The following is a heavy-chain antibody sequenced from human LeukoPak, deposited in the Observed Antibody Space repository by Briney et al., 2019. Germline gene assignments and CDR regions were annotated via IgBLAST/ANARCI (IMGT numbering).Heavy chain of an antibody. V-gene: IGHV1-69*05. Sequence: ASVKVSCKASGGTSSSYAISWVRQAPGQGLEWMGRIIPIFGTANYAQKFQGRVTITTDESTSTAYMELSSLRSEDTAVYYCARGRLKNDAFDIWGQGTMVTVSS. J-gene: IGHJ3*02. CDR1: GGTSSSYA. CDR2: IIPIFGTA. D-gene: IGHD3-22*01. CDR3: ARGRLKNDAFDI.